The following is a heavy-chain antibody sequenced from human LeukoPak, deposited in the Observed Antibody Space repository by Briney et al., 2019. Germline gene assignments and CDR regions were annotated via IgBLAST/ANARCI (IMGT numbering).Heavy chain of an antibody. J-gene: IGHJ4*02. Sequence: PGGSLRLSCVGSGFSISGFWMTWVRQAPGKGLEWVANIRGDGSRLYYVDSVKGRFTISRDNAKNSLYLQMNSLRAEDTAVYYCATMGRRVAGYWGQGTLVTVSS. D-gene: IGHD3-10*01. CDR3: ATMGRRVAGY. CDR1: GFSISGFW. CDR2: IRGDGSRL. V-gene: IGHV3-7*01.